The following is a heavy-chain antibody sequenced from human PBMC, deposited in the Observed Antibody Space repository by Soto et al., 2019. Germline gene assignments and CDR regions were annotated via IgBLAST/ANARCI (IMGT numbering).Heavy chain of an antibody. CDR3: AKGTLGSYYYYGMDV. J-gene: IGHJ6*02. Sequence: GSLRLSCAASGFTFTSYGMSWVRQAPGKGLEWVSAISGSGGSTYYADSVKGRFTISRDNSKNTLYLHMNSLRAEDTAVYYRAKGTLGSYYYYGMDVWGQGTTVTVSS. D-gene: IGHD1-26*01. CDR1: GFTFTSYG. CDR2: ISGSGGST. V-gene: IGHV3-23*01.